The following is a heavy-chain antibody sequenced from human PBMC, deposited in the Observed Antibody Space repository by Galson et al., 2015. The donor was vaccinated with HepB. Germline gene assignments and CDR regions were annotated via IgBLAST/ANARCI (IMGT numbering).Heavy chain of an antibody. D-gene: IGHD3-3*01. J-gene: IGHJ6*02. V-gene: IGHV5-51*01. CDR2: IYPGDSDT. CDR1: RYSFTNNW. Sequence: QSGAEVKKPGESLKISCKGSRYSFTNNWIGWVRQMPGKGLEWMGIIYPGDSDTRYIPSFQGQVTISADKSISTAYLQWSSLKASDTAMYYCVRWNDFWSGLYGMDVWVQGTTVTVSS. CDR3: VRWNDFWSGLYGMDV.